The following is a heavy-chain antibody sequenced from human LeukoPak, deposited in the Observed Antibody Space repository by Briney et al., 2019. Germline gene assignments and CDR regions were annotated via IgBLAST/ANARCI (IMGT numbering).Heavy chain of an antibody. Sequence: ASVKVSCKASGYTFTSYAMHWVRQAPGQRLEWMGWINAGNGNTKYSQEFQGRVTITRDTSASTAYMELSSLRSEDMAVCYCARDSGWEGYFDYWGQGTLVTVSS. D-gene: IGHD6-19*01. J-gene: IGHJ4*02. CDR2: INAGNGNT. CDR3: ARDSGWEGYFDY. V-gene: IGHV1-3*03. CDR1: GYTFTSYA.